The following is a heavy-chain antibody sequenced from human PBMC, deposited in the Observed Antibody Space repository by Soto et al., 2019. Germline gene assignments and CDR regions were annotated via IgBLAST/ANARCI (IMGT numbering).Heavy chain of an antibody. CDR2: IIPIFGTA. J-gene: IGHJ4*02. CDR1: GGTFSSYA. Sequence: SVKVSFKASGGTFSSYAISWVRQAPGQGLEWMGGIIPIFGTANYAQKFQGRVTITADESTSTAYMELSSLTSDDTAVYFCVRYGVAATYWGRGTQVTVSS. V-gene: IGHV1-69*13. CDR3: VRYGVAATY. D-gene: IGHD2-8*01.